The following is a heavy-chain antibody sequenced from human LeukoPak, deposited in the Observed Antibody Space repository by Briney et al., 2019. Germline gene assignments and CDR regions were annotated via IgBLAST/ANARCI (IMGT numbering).Heavy chain of an antibody. D-gene: IGHD3-3*01. CDR1: GFTFTGYY. CDR3: ARGDTIFGLDYYYYMDV. J-gene: IGHJ6*03. Sequence: GASVKVSCKASGFTFTGYYIHWVRQAPGQGLEWLGWINPNSGGTNYAQKFQGRVTMTRDTSISTAYMELSRLRSDDTAVYYCARGDTIFGLDYYYYMDVWGKGTTVTVSS. V-gene: IGHV1-2*02. CDR2: INPNSGGT.